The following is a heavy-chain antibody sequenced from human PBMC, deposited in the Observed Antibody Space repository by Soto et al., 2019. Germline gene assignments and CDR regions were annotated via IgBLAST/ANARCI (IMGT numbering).Heavy chain of an antibody. D-gene: IGHD3-22*01. CDR3: AMSNSNDLYYHFES. Sequence: GGSLRLSCAASGFTFDDYAMHWVRQAPGKGLEWVSGINWNSDTIGYADSVKGRFTVSRDSAKGSLLLQMSSLRAEDTAVYFCAMSNSNDLYYHFESWGQGTPVTVSS. CDR1: GFTFDDYA. CDR2: INWNSDTI. J-gene: IGHJ4*02. V-gene: IGHV3-9*01.